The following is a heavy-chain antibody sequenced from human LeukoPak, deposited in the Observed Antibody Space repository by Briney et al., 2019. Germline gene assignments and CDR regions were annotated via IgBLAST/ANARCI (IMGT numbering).Heavy chain of an antibody. J-gene: IGHJ2*01. V-gene: IGHV3-23*01. CDR2: ISANSVYT. CDR3: AKIGVTGSWSFDL. CDR1: GFTFSNHG. Sequence: GGSLRLSCVASGFTFSNHGMSWVRQDPGRGLEWVSSISANSVYTYYAASVKGRFTISRDNSKNTLFLQMNNMGAEDTAIYFCAKIGVTGSWSFDLWGRDTLLSVSS. D-gene: IGHD3-3*01.